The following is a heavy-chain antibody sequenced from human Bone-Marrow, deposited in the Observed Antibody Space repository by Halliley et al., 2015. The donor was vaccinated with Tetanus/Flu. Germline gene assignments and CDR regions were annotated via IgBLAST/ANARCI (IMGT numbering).Heavy chain of an antibody. D-gene: IGHD1-26*01. Sequence: LGRTYNRSKWYNDYAASVKSRITIDADTSENQVSLHLNSVTPDDTAMFYCARERRAGSGSYDIWGQGTLVTVSS. CDR3: ARERRAGSGSYDI. J-gene: IGHJ4*02. CDR2: TYNRSKWYN. V-gene: IGHV6-1*01.